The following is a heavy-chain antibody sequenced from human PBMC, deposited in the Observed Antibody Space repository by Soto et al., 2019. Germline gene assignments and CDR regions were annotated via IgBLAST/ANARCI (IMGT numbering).Heavy chain of an antibody. J-gene: IGHJ4*02. CDR2: ISAHNGNT. D-gene: IGHD1-1*01. CDR3: ARGRYGDY. V-gene: IGHV1-18*01. CDR1: GYTFTSYG. Sequence: QVHLVQSGAEVKKPGASVKVSCKASGYTFTSYGITWVRQAPGQGLEWMGWISAHNGNTDYAQKLQGRVIVTRDTSTSTAYMELRSPRSDDTAVYYCARGRYGDYWGQGALVTGSS.